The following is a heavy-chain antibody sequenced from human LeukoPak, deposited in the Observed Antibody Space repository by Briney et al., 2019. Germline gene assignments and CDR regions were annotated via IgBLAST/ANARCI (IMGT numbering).Heavy chain of an antibody. CDR2: INTNGSPT. Sequence: GGSLRLSCAASGFTFSSYWMHWVRQAPGKGLVWVARINTNGSPTQYADSVKGRFTISRDNAKTTLYLQMNNLRDEDTAVYYCAGDLISGSGSLGYWGQGTLVTVSS. CDR3: AGDLISGSGSLGY. V-gene: IGHV3-74*01. CDR1: GFTFSSYW. J-gene: IGHJ4*02. D-gene: IGHD3-10*01.